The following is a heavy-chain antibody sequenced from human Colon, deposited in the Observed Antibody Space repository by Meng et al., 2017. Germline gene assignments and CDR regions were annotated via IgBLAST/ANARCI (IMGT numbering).Heavy chain of an antibody. J-gene: IGHJ5*02. CDR3: ARQAIWFGELLGWFDP. D-gene: IGHD3-10*01. V-gene: IGHV5-51*01. CDR1: GYSFTSYW. CDR2: IHPGDADT. Sequence: GESLKISCKGSGYSFTSYWIGWVRQMPGKGLEWMGIIHPGDADTRYSPSFQGQVTISADKSISTVYLQWSSLKASDTAIYYCARQAIWFGELLGWFDPWGQGTLVTGS.